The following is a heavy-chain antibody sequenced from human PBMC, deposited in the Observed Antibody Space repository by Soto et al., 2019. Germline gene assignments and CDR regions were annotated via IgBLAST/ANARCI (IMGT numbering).Heavy chain of an antibody. CDR1: GFTFSSYA. CDR2: ISYDGSNK. V-gene: IGHV3-30-3*01. Sequence: GGSLRLSCAASGFTFSSYAMHWVRQAPGKGLEWVAVISYDGSNKYYADSVKGRFTISRDNSKNTLYLQMNSLRAEDTAVYYCARDGRDELYYFDYWGQGTLVTVSS. J-gene: IGHJ4*02. CDR3: ARDGRDELYYFDY. D-gene: IGHD3-10*01.